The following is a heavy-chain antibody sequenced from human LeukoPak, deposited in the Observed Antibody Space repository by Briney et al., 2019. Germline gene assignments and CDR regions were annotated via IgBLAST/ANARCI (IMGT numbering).Heavy chain of an antibody. CDR3: ARDLIYYGSGSYYRTGDY. CDR1: GYTFTGYY. CDR2: INPNSGGT. Sequence: ASVKVSCKASGYTFTGYYMHWVRQAPGQGLEWMGWINPNSGGTNYAQKFQGRVTMTRDTSISTAYMELSRLRSDDTAVYYCARDLIYYGSGSYYRTGDYWGQGTLVTVSS. D-gene: IGHD3-10*01. J-gene: IGHJ4*02. V-gene: IGHV1-2*02.